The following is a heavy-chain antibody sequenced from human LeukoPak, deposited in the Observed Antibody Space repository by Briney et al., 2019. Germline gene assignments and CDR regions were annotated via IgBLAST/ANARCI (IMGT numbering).Heavy chain of an antibody. V-gene: IGHV3-23*01. Sequence: GGSLRLSCAASGFTFSTYAMNWVRQAPGEGLEWVSSISASDGSTYYADSVKGRFTISRDNSKNTLYLQMNSLRAEDTAVYYCAKDLAPTYYYDSSGYDFDYWGQGTLVTVSS. CDR3: AKDLAPTYYYDSSGYDFDY. J-gene: IGHJ4*02. D-gene: IGHD3-22*01. CDR1: GFTFSTYA. CDR2: ISASDGST.